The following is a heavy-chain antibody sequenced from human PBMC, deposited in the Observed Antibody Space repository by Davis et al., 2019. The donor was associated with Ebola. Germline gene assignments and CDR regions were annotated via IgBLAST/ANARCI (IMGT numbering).Heavy chain of an antibody. D-gene: IGHD2-2*01. V-gene: IGHV3-30*18. CDR3: AKDTIVVVPAAFYFDY. Sequence: GESLKISCAASGFTFSSYGMHWVRQAPGKGLEWVAVISYDGSNKYYADSVKGRFTISRDNSKNTLYLQMNSLRAEDTAVYYCAKDTIVVVPAAFYFDYWGQGTLVTVSS. CDR1: GFTFSSYG. J-gene: IGHJ4*02. CDR2: ISYDGSNK.